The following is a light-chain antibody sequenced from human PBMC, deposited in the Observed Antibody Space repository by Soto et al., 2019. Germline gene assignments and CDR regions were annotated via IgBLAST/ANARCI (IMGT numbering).Light chain of an antibody. J-gene: IGLJ1*01. CDR1: SSDVGGYNY. V-gene: IGLV2-14*01. CDR3: SSYTSSSTLSYV. CDR2: EVS. Sequence: QSALTQPASGSGSPGQSITISCTGTSSDVGGYNYVSWYQQHPGKAPKLMIYEVSNRPSGVSNRFSGSKSGNTASLTISGLQAEDEADYYCSSYTSSSTLSYVFGTGTKVTLL.